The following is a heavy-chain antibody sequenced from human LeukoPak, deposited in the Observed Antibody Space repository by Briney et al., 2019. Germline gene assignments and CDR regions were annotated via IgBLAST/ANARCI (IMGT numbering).Heavy chain of an antibody. D-gene: IGHD6-13*01. CDR1: GGSISSYY. J-gene: IGHJ4*02. CDR3: ASNAAGSDY. V-gene: IGHV4-59*01. CDR2: IYYSGST. Sequence: ASETLSLTCTVSGGSISSYYWSWLRQPPGKGLEWFGYIYYSGSTYYNPSLKSRVTISVDSSKNQFFLKLSSVTAADAVVYYCASNAAGSDYWGQGTLVTVSS.